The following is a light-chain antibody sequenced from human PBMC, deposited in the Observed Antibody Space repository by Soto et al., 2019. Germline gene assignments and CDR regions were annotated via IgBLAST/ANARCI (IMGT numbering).Light chain of an antibody. V-gene: IGKV1-5*03. J-gene: IGKJ4*01. CDR2: QAS. CDR1: QSISSW. Sequence: DIQMTQSPSTLSASVGDRVTTTCRASQSISSWLAWYQQKPGKAPKLLIYQASSLESGVPSRFSGSGSGTEFTHTITSLQPDEFATYYCQQYNSYPVTFGGGTRVEIK. CDR3: QQYNSYPVT.